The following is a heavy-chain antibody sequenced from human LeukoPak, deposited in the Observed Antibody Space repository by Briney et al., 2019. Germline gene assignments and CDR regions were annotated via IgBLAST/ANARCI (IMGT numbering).Heavy chain of an antibody. Sequence: GGSLRLSCAASRFTFSSYGMHWVRQAPGKGLEWVAFIRYDGSNKYYADSVKGRFTISRDNSKNTLYLQMNSLRAEDTAVYYCAKDSADPPTYCSSTSCYPVGAFDIWGQGTMVTVSS. CDR2: IRYDGSNK. CDR1: RFTFSSYG. CDR3: AKDSADPPTYCSSTSCYPVGAFDI. J-gene: IGHJ3*02. V-gene: IGHV3-30*02. D-gene: IGHD2-2*01.